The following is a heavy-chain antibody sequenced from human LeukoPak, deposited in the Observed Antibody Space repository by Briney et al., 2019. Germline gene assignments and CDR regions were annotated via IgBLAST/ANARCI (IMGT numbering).Heavy chain of an antibody. J-gene: IGHJ4*02. D-gene: IGHD1-26*01. CDR3: TKRVKYGGTWDHFAD. V-gene: IGHV3-23*01. CDR2: VTADGGKT. CDR1: GFTFDNYR. Sequence: GGSLRLSCAASGFTFDNYRRGWVRQAPGKGLEWVSAVTADGGKTYYADSVKGRFTISRDNSKSTLILQMNSLRVEDTALYYCTKRVKYGGTWDHFADWGQGTLVTVSS.